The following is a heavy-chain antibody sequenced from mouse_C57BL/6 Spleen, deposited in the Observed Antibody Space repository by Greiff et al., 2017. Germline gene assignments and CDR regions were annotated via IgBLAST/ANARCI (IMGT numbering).Heavy chain of an antibody. CDR2: IYPSHGYT. CDR1: GYTFTSYW. CDR3: ARSETAQDYYFDY. D-gene: IGHD3-2*02. J-gene: IGHJ2*01. V-gene: IGHV1-7*01. Sequence: VQLQQSGAELAKPGASVKLSCKASGYTFTSYWMHWVKQRPGQGLEWIGYIYPSHGYTTYNQTFKDKATLTADNSSSTAYMQLSSLTNEDSAVYYCARSETAQDYYFDYWGKGTTRTVSS.